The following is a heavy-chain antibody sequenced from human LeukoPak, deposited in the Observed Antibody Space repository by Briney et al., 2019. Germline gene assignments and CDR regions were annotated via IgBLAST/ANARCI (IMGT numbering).Heavy chain of an antibody. Sequence: PGGSLRLSCAASGFTFSSYSMNWVRQAPGKGLEWVSCISSSSSYIYYADSVKGRFTISRDNAKNSLYLQMNSLRVEDTAVYYCAKGGGYEAQYYYYYLDVWGKGTTVTISS. J-gene: IGHJ6*03. CDR2: ISSSSSYI. V-gene: IGHV3-21*01. CDR1: GFTFSSYS. D-gene: IGHD5-12*01. CDR3: AKGGGYEAQYYYYYLDV.